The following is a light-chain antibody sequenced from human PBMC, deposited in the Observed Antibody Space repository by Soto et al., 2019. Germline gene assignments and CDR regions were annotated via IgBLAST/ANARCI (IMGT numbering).Light chain of an antibody. CDR2: GNS. V-gene: IGLV1-40*01. Sequence: QSVRTQPPSVSGAPGQRVTISCTGSSSNIGAGYDVHWYQQLPGTAPKLLIYGNSNRPSGVPDRFSGSKSGTSASLAITGLQAEDEADYYCQSYDSSLRAVVFGGGTKLTVL. CDR1: SSNIGAGYD. CDR3: QSYDSSLRAVV. J-gene: IGLJ2*01.